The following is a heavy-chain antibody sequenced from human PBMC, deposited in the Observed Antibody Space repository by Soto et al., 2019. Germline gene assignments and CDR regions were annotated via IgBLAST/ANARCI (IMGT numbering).Heavy chain of an antibody. J-gene: IGHJ3*02. CDR2: INHSGST. D-gene: IGHD2-15*01. V-gene: IGHV4-34*01. Sequence: SETLSLTCAVYGGSFSGYYWSWIRQPPGKGLEWIGEINHSGSTNYNPSLKSRVTISVDTSKNQFSLKLSSVTAADTAVYYCASDIVVVVAARGAFDIWGQGTMVTVSS. CDR1: GGSFSGYY. CDR3: ASDIVVVVAARGAFDI.